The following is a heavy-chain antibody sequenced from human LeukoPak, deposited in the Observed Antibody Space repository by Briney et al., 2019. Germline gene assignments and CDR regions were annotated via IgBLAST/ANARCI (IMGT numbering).Heavy chain of an antibody. CDR1: AFTFTRHW. J-gene: IGHJ4*02. V-gene: IGHV3-74*01. Sequence: GRSMTLAWAASAFTFTRHWMHWARHAPGGGLVWVSRFLRVGTRATYADAVNGRFSISRDNAKNTLYLQRNSLKVEVTALYYGQLWFGERAYWGQGTLVTVSS. D-gene: IGHD3-10*01. CDR3: QLWFGERAY. CDR2: FLRVGTRA.